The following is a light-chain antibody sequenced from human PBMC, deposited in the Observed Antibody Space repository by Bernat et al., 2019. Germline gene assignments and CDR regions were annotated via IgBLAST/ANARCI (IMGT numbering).Light chain of an antibody. CDR3: QQRSNWPPLT. J-gene: IGKJ4*01. CDR1: QSVSSY. CDR2: DAS. Sequence: EIVLTQSPGTLSLSPGESATLSCGASQSVSSYLAWYQQKPGQAPRLLIYDASNRATGIPARFSGSGSGTDFTLTISSLEPEDFAVYYCQQRSNWPPLTFGGGTKVEIK. V-gene: IGKV3-11*01.